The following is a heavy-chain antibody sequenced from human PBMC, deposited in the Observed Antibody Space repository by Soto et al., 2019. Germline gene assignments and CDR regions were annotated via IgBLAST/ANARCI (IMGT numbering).Heavy chain of an antibody. CDR2: IYYSGST. D-gene: IGHD6-13*01. Sequence: QLQLQESGPGLVKPSETLSLTCTVSGGSISSSSYYWGWIRQPPGKGLEWIGSIYYSGSTYYNPSLKSRVTISVDTSKNQFSLKLSSVTAADTAVYYCARPYSSSPARELSGMDVWGQGTTVTVSS. J-gene: IGHJ6*02. V-gene: IGHV4-39*01. CDR1: GGSISSSSYY. CDR3: ARPYSSSPARELSGMDV.